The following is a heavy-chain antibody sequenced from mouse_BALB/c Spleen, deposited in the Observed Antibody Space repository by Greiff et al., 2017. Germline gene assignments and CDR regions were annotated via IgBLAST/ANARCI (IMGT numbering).Heavy chain of an antibody. D-gene: IGHD3-1*01. CDR1: GFTFSSYG. CDR2: ISSGGST. V-gene: IGHV5-6-5*01. Sequence: EVQLVESGGDLVKPGGSLKLSCAASGFTFSSYGMSWVRQTPEKRLEWVASISSGGSTYYPDSVKGRFTISRDNARNILYLQMSSLRSEDTAMYYCARDPSGYDFDYWGQGTTLTVSS. CDR3: ARDPSGYDFDY. J-gene: IGHJ2*01.